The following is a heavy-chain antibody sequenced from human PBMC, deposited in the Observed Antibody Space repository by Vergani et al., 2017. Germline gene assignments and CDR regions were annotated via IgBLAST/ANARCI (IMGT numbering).Heavy chain of an antibody. J-gene: IGHJ4*02. CDR2: IYPADSDT. Sequence: EVELVQSGPEMRTPGESLKISCKGSEYSFGNYWIGWVRQMPGKGLEWMGIIYPADSDTRYSPSFQGQVTISADKSISTAFLHWDSLKASDTALYYCARHTTYTDSWGQGTLVTVSS. CDR3: ARHTTYTDS. D-gene: IGHD1-1*01. V-gene: IGHV5-51*01. CDR1: EYSFGNYW.